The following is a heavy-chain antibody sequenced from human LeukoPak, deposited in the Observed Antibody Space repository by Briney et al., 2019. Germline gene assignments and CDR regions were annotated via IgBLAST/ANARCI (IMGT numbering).Heavy chain of an antibody. CDR3: ATALGDYYDSSGYYFYY. CDR2: IIPIFGTA. CDR1: GGTFSSYA. J-gene: IGHJ4*02. Sequence: SVKVSCKASGGTFSSYAISWVRQAPGQGLEWMGGIIPIFGTANCAQKFQGRVTITADESTSTAYMELSSLRSEDTAVYYCATALGDYYDSSGYYFYYWGQGTLVTVSS. D-gene: IGHD3-22*01. V-gene: IGHV1-69*13.